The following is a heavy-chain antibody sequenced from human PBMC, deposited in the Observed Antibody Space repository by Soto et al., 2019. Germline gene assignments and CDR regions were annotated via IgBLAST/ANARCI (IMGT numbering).Heavy chain of an antibody. CDR2: IYPGDSDT. V-gene: IGHV5-51*01. D-gene: IGHD2-2*01. J-gene: IGHJ4*02. CDR1: GYSFTSYW. CDR3: ARGFDCSSTSCFFDY. Sequence: GESLKISCKGSGYSFTSYWIGWVRQMPGKGLEWMGIIYPGDSDTRYSPSFQGQVTISADKSISTAYLQWSSLKASDTAMYYCARGFDCSSTSCFFDYWGQGTLVTVSS.